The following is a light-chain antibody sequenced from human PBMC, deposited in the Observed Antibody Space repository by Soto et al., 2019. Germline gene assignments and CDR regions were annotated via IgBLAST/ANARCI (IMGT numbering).Light chain of an antibody. CDR3: AAWDDSLSAVV. V-gene: IGLV1-47*01. Sequence: QSVLTQPPSASGTPAQRVTISCSGSSSNIGSNYVYWYQQLPGTAPKLLIYRNNQRPSGVPDRFSGSKSGTSASLAISGLRSEDEADYYCAAWDDSLSAVVFGGGTKLTVL. CDR1: SSNIGSNY. J-gene: IGLJ2*01. CDR2: RNN.